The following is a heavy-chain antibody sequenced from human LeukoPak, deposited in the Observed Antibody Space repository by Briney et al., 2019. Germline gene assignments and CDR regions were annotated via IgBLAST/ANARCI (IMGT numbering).Heavy chain of an antibody. V-gene: IGHV3-11*01. J-gene: IGHJ4*02. D-gene: IGHD3-9*01. Sequence: GGSLRLSCAASGFTFGDYYMSWIRQAPGKGLEWVSYISSSGSTIYYADSVKGRFTISRDNAKNSLYLQMNSLRAEDTAVYYCAREQYYDILTGSYPGLDYWGQGTLVTVS. CDR2: ISSSGSTI. CDR1: GFTFGDYY. CDR3: AREQYYDILTGSYPGLDY.